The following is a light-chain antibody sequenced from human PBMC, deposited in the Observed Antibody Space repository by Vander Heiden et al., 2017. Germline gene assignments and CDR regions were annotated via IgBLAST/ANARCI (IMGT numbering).Light chain of an antibody. J-gene: IGKJ4*01. CDR3: QQYNNWPLT. CDR1: QSISNN. Sequence: EIVMTQSPATLYVSPGERATLYCRVSQSISNNLAWHQQKPGHAPMLLIYDSSTRATGIPARFSGSGSGTEFTLSISSLQSEDFAVYYCQQYNNWPLTFGGGTKVEIK. CDR2: DSS. V-gene: IGKV3-15*01.